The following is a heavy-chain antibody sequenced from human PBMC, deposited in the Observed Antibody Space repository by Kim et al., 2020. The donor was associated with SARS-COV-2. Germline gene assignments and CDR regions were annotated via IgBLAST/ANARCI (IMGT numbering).Heavy chain of an antibody. D-gene: IGHD6-19*01. CDR1: GYTFTSYA. Sequence: ASVKVSCKASGYTFTSYAMNWVRQAPGQGLEWMGWINTNTGNPTYAQGFTGRFVFSLATSVSTAYLQISSLKAEDTAVYYCARDLNSSGWLYYYYYYGMDVWGQGTTVTVSS. CDR2: INTNTGNP. CDR3: ARDLNSSGWLYYYYYYGMDV. V-gene: IGHV7-4-1*02. J-gene: IGHJ6*02.